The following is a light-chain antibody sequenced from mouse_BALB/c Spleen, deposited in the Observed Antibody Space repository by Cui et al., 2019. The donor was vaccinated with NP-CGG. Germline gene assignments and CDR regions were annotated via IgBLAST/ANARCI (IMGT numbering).Light chain of an antibody. CDR3: ALWYSNHWV. J-gene: IGLJ1*01. Sequence: QAVLTQESALTTSPGETVTLTCRSSTGAVTTSNYANWVQEKPDHLFTGLMGGTTNRTPGVPARFSGSLIGDKAALTITGAQTEDEAIYFCALWYSNHWVFGGGTKLTVL. V-gene: IGLV1*01. CDR1: TGAVTTSNY. CDR2: GTT.